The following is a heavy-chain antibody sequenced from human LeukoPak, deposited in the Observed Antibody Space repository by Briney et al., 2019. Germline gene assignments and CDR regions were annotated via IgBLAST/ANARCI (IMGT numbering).Heavy chain of an antibody. J-gene: IGHJ6*02. CDR3: ARVTRYYYGMDM. D-gene: IGHD3-9*01. Sequence: GASVKVSCKASGYSSTSFDINWVRQATGQGLEWMGWMNPNSGNTGYAQKFRGRVTMTRNNSITTAYMELSSLGSEDTAIYYCARVTRYYYGMDMWGQGTTVTVSS. V-gene: IGHV1-8*01. CDR1: GYSSTSFD. CDR2: MNPNSGNT.